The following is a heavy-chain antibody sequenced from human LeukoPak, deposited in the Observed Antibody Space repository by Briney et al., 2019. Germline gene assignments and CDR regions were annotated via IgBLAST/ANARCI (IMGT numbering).Heavy chain of an antibody. Sequence: SETLSLTCTVSGGSISSYYWSWIRQPPGKGLEWVGYIYYSGSTNYNPSLKSRVTISVDTSKNQFSLKLSSVTAADTAVYYCARAGGYCGRISCPYYFDYWGQGSLVAVSS. V-gene: IGHV4-59*01. CDR1: GGSISSYY. D-gene: IGHD2-15*01. CDR2: IYYSGST. CDR3: ARAGGYCGRISCPYYFDY. J-gene: IGHJ4*02.